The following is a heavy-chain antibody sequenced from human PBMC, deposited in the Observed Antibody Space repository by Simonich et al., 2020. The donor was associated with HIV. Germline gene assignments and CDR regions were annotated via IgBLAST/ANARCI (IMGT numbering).Heavy chain of an antibody. CDR1: GGSISSSSYY. J-gene: IGHJ4*02. CDR3: ARHESGYDSPNDY. D-gene: IGHD5-12*01. Sequence: QLQLQESGPGLVKPSETLSLTCTVSGGSISSSSYYWGWIRQPPGKGLEGIGSIYYSGSTYYNPPLTSRVTISVDTSKNQFSLKLSSETAADTAVYYCARHESGYDSPNDYWGQGTLVTVSS. CDR2: IYYSGST. V-gene: IGHV4-39*01.